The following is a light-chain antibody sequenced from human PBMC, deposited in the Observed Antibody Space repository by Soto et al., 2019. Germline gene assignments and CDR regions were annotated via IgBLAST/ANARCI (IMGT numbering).Light chain of an antibody. J-gene: IGLJ2*01. Sequence: QSALTQPASVSGSPGQSITISCTGTSSDVGGYDYVSWYHQHPGKAPKLMIYDASNRPSGVSNRFSGSKSGNTASLTISGLQAEDEADYYCSSYTGSSTPLVFGGGTKLTVL. V-gene: IGLV2-14*01. CDR2: DAS. CDR3: SSYTGSSTPLV. CDR1: SSDVGGYDY.